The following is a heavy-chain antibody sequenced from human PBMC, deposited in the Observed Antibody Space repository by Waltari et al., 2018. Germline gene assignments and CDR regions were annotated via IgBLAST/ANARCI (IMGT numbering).Heavy chain of an antibody. CDR3: ARGAEAGIDY. CDR1: GYSISSGYY. V-gene: IGHV4-38-2*01. Sequence: QVQLQESGPGLVKPSETPSLTCAVSGYSISSGYYWGGIRQPPGKGLEWIGSIYHSGSTYYNPSLKSRVTISVDTSKNQFSLKLSSVTAADTAVYYCARGAEAGIDYWGQGTLVTVSS. J-gene: IGHJ4*02. CDR2: IYHSGST.